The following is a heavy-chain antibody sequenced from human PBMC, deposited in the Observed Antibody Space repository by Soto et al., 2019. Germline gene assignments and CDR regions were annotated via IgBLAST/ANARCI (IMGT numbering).Heavy chain of an antibody. J-gene: IGHJ6*02. V-gene: IGHV3-23*01. Sequence: QPGGSLRLSCAASGFTFSSYAMSWVRQAPGKGLEWVSAISGSGGSTYHADSVKGRFTISRDNSKNTLYLQMNSLRAEDTAVYYCAKEGSTSPYYYYYYGMDVWGQGTTVTVSS. CDR1: GFTFSSYA. CDR2: ISGSGGST. D-gene: IGHD2-2*01. CDR3: AKEGSTSPYYYYYYGMDV.